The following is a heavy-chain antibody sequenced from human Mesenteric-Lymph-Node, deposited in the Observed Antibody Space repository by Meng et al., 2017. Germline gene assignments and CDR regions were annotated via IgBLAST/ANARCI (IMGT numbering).Heavy chain of an antibody. V-gene: IGHV3-23*01. Sequence: GESLKISCAASGFTFSSYAMSWVRQAPGEGLEWVSAISGRGGSTYYADSVKGRFTISRDNSKNTLYLQMNSLRAEDTAVYYCAKFSVATIAGSFYFDYWGQGTLVTVSS. CDR2: ISGRGGST. J-gene: IGHJ4*02. CDR3: AKFSVATIAGSFYFDY. D-gene: IGHD5-12*01. CDR1: GFTFSSYA.